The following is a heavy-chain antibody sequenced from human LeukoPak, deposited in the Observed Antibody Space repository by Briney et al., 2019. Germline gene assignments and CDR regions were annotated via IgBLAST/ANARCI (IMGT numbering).Heavy chain of an antibody. Sequence: SGGSLRLSCAASGFTFSSYEMNWVRQAPGKGLEWVSYISSSGSTIYYADSVKGRFTISRDNAKNSLYLQMNSLRAEDTAVYYCARIYDSSDYWGQGTLVTVSS. CDR2: ISSSGSTI. V-gene: IGHV3-48*03. CDR1: GFTFSSYE. D-gene: IGHD3-22*01. CDR3: ARIYDSSDY. J-gene: IGHJ4*02.